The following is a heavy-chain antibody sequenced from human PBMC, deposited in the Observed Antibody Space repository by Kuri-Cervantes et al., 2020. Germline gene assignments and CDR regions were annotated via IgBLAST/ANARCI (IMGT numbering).Heavy chain of an antibody. V-gene: IGHV4-4*07. J-gene: IGHJ4*02. CDR3: ARVRPDSSSWYGDY. CDR2: IYTSGST. D-gene: IGHD6-13*01. Sequence: SETLSLTCTVSGGSISSYYWSWIRQPAGKGLEWIGRIYTSGSTNYNPSLKSRVTISVDTSKNQFSLKLSSVTAADTAVYYCARVRPDSSSWYGDYWGQGTLVTVSS. CDR1: GGSISSYY.